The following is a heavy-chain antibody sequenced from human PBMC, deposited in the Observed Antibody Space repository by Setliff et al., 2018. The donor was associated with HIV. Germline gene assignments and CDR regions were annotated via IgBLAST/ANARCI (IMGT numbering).Heavy chain of an antibody. CDR2: IKSIISGGTT. CDR1: GFTFSSYW. Sequence: GGSLRLSCAASGFTFSSYWMSWVRQTPGKRLEWVGRIKSIISGGTTDYAAPVKDRFTISRDDSKNMVYLQMNSLKTEDTAVYYCTTGGGGANWGQGTLVTVSS. J-gene: IGHJ4*02. CDR3: TTGGGGAN. V-gene: IGHV3-15*01. D-gene: IGHD3-16*01.